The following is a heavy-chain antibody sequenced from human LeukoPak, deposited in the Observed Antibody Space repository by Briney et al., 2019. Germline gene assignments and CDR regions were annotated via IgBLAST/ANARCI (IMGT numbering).Heavy chain of an antibody. CDR1: GFTFDDYA. V-gene: IGHV3-9*01. CDR3: AKDRSIAVAGTTLFDY. Sequence: GRSLRLSCAASGFTFDDYAMHWVRQAPGKGLEWVSGISWNSGSIGYADSVKGRFTISRDNAKNSLYLQMNSLRAEDTALYYCAKDRSIAVAGTTLFDYWGQGTLVTVSS. D-gene: IGHD6-19*01. J-gene: IGHJ4*02. CDR2: ISWNSGSI.